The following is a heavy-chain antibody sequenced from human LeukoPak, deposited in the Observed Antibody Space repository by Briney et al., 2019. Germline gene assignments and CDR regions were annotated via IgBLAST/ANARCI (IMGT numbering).Heavy chain of an antibody. Sequence: GGSLRLSCAASGFTVSSNYMSWVRQAPEKGLEWVSVIYSGGSTYYADSVKGRFTISRDNSKNTLYLQMNSLRAEDTAVYYCARRGYSYGYGSVLYYYMDVWGKGTTVTVSS. J-gene: IGHJ6*03. CDR1: GFTVSSNY. V-gene: IGHV3-53*01. CDR2: IYSGGST. D-gene: IGHD5-18*01. CDR3: ARRGYSYGYGSVLYYYMDV.